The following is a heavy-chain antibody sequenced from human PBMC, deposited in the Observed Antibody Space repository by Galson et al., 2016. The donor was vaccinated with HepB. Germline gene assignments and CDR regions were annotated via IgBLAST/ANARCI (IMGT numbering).Heavy chain of an antibody. CDR1: GFSFSSYG. D-gene: IGHD3-16*01. J-gene: IGHJ4*02. Sequence: SLRLSCAASGFSFSSYGMQWVRQAPAKGLEWVALIWYDGSDKYYADSVKGRFTISRDNSKNTLSLQMNSLRAEDTAVYYCARADSRSYASKWSLDYWGQGTLVTVSS. V-gene: IGHV3-33*01. CDR3: ARADSRSYASKWSLDY. CDR2: IWYDGSDK.